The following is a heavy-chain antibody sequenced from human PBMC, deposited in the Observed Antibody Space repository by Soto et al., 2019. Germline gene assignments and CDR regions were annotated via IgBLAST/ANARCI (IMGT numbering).Heavy chain of an antibody. J-gene: IGHJ4*02. CDR1: GGSISSSSYY. Sequence: QLQLQESGPGLVKPSETLSLTCTVSGGSISSSSYYWGWIRQPPGKGLEWIGSIYYSGSTYYNPSLKSRVTISVDTSKNQFSLKLSSVTAADTAVYYCASLTRGRAVPYFDYWGQGTLVTVSS. V-gene: IGHV4-39*01. D-gene: IGHD6-19*01. CDR3: ASLTRGRAVPYFDY. CDR2: IYYSGST.